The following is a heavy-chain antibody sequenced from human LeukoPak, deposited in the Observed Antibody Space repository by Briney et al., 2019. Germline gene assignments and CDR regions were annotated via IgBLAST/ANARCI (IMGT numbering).Heavy chain of an antibody. CDR2: IKKDGSEK. V-gene: IGHV3-7*01. CDR3: ARDPIYYYGAGSNIVDY. J-gene: IGHJ4*02. D-gene: IGHD3-10*01. CDR1: GFTFSSYW. Sequence: SGGSLRLSCAASGFTFSSYWMSWVRQAPGKGLEWVANIKKDGSEKYYVDSVKGRFTISRDNAKTSLYLQMNSLRVEDTALYYCARDPIYYYGAGSNIVDYWGQGTLVTVSS.